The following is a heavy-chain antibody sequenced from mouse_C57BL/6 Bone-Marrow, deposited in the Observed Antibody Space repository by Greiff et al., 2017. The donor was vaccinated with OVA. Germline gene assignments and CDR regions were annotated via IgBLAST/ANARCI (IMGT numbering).Heavy chain of an antibody. J-gene: IGHJ1*03. D-gene: IGHD1-1*01. Sequence: QVQLQQPGAELVRPGTSVKLSCKASGYTFTSYWMHWVKQRPGQGLEWIGVIDPSDSYTNYNQKFKGKATLTVDTSSSTAYMQLSSLTSEESAVYYCASRENYYGSSYEDWYFDVWGTGTTVTVSS. CDR1: GYTFTSYW. V-gene: IGHV1-59*01. CDR3: ASRENYYGSSYEDWYFDV. CDR2: IDPSDSYT.